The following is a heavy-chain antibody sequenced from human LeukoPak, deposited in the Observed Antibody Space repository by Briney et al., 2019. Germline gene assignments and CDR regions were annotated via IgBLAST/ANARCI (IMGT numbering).Heavy chain of an antibody. CDR3: AREPASIDY. D-gene: IGHD1-14*01. CDR2: IKQDGSEK. Sequence: PGGSLRLSCAASGFTVSTYWMSWVRQAPGKGLEWVANIKQDGSEKYHVDSVKGRFTISRDNAKNSLYLQMNSLRVEDTAVYYCAREPASIDYWGQGTLVTVSS. J-gene: IGHJ4*02. V-gene: IGHV3-7*01. CDR1: GFTVSTYW.